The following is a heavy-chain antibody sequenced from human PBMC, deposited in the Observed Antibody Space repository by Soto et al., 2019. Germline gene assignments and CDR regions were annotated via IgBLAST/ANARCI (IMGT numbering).Heavy chain of an antibody. CDR3: ARGSFPLNLDY. V-gene: IGHV3-21*01. CDR1: GFTFSSYS. CDR2: ISSSSSYI. J-gene: IGHJ4*02. Sequence: VGSLRLSCAASGFTFSSYSMNWVRQAPGKGLEWVSSISSSSSYIYYADSVKGRFTISRDNAKNSLYLQMNSLRAEDTAVYYCARGSFPLNLDYWGQGTLVTVSS.